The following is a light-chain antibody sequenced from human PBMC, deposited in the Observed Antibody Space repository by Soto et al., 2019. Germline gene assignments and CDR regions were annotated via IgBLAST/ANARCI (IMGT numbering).Light chain of an antibody. CDR2: TAS. V-gene: IGKV1-39*01. Sequence: DIQMTQSPFSLSASVGDRVTITCRASQPISAYLNWYQQKPGKAPNLLIYTASTLHSGVPSRFSGSGSGTEFTLTISSLQPEDFASYFCQQNSNLPFTFGQGTRVDI. CDR3: QQNSNLPFT. CDR1: QPISAY. J-gene: IGKJ2*01.